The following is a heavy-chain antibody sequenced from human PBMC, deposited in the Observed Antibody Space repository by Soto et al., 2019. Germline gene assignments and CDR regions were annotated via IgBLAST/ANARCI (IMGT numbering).Heavy chain of an antibody. V-gene: IGHV4-31*03. CDR1: GASITIGDYY. D-gene: IGHD3-9*01. CDR3: ARVYYDILTGYCFDY. CDR2: VYYNGNT. Sequence: PSETLSLTCTVSGASITIGDYYWTWIRQHPGKGLEWIGFVYYNGNTYYHPSLKSRVTISLDTSQNHFSLRLSSVTAADTAVYYCARVYYDILTGYCFDYWGQGTLVTVSS. J-gene: IGHJ4*02.